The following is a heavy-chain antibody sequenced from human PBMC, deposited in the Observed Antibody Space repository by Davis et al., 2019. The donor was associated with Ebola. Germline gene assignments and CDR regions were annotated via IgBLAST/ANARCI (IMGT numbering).Heavy chain of an antibody. CDR3: ARGISWPLDS. V-gene: IGHV6-1*01. D-gene: IGHD6-13*01. Sequence: SQTLSLTCAISVDCVSSNSSAWNWHRQSPSRGLAWLGMTYYRSKWYNDYAVSVKSRITFNPDTSKNQFSLQLNSVTPEDTAVYYCARGISWPLDSWGQGTLVTVSS. J-gene: IGHJ4*02. CDR1: VDCVSSNSSA. CDR2: TYYRSKWYN.